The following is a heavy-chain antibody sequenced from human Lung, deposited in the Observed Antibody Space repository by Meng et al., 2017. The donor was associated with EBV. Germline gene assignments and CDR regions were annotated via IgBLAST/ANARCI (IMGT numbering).Heavy chain of an antibody. D-gene: IGHD1-20*01. CDR2: IYHNENT. CDR1: SASISNNNY. V-gene: IGHV4-4*02. J-gene: IGHJ4*02. CDR3: ARAPGNWNFDS. Sequence: QVQLQESGPGLVKPSGTLSLTCTVSSASISNNNYWTWVRQSPGKGLEWIGEIYHNENTNYNPSLMSRVTMSLDKSKNHFSLNLRSVTAADTAVYFCARAPGNWNFDSWGQGTLVTVSS.